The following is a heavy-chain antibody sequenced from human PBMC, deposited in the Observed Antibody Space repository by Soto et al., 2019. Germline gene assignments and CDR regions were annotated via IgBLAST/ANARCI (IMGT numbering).Heavy chain of an antibody. V-gene: IGHV1-69*01. J-gene: IGHJ4*02. CDR3: ASGASRWYPYFFDS. Sequence: QAQVVQSGAEVRKPGSSVKLSCKASEGTFNSYAIAWVRQSPGQGLECMGGIIPYYNTLNYAQKFQDRVTITADDSTNTVYMELSSLRSDDTAVYFCASGASRWYPYFFDSWVQGTLVTVSS. CDR1: EGTFNSYA. CDR2: IIPYYNTL. D-gene: IGHD6-13*01.